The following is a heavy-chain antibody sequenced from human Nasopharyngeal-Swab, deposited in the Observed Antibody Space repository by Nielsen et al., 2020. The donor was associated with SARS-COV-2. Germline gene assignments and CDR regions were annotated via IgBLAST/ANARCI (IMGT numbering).Heavy chain of an antibody. D-gene: IGHD3-22*01. V-gene: IGHV1-2*04. Sequence: ASVKVSCKASGYSFTANYIQWVRQVPGQGLEWMGRINPNSGATNYAQKFQGWVTLTRDASIRTAYMDLSRLKSDDTAVYYCARDGRLTSSYYKNYYMDVWGKGTTVTVSS. CDR1: GYSFTANY. CDR3: ARDGRLTSSYYKNYYMDV. CDR2: INPNSGAT. J-gene: IGHJ6*03.